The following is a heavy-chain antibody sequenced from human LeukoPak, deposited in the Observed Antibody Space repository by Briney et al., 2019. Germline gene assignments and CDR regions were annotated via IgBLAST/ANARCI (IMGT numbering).Heavy chain of an antibody. J-gene: IGHJ5*02. V-gene: IGHV4-39*01. CDR3: ARHPRRRAFGGVIVRPAPFDP. CDR2: IYYSGST. CDR1: GGSISSSSYY. D-gene: IGHD3-16*02. Sequence: SETLSLTCTVSGGSISSSSYYWGWIRQPPGKGLEWIGSIYYSGSTYYNPSLKSRVTISVDTSKNQFSLKLSSVTAADTAVYYCARHPRRRAFGGVIVRPAPFDPWGQGTLVTVS.